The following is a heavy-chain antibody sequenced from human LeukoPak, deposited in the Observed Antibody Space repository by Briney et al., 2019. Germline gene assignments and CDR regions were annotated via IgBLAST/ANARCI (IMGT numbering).Heavy chain of an antibody. J-gene: IGHJ4*02. Sequence: GGPLKLSCAASGFTFSGSAMHWVRQASGKGLEWVGRIRSKANSYATAYAASVKGRFTISRDDSKNTAYLQMNSLKTEDTAVYYCTRRGRDGYNFDYWGQGTLVTVSS. D-gene: IGHD5-24*01. CDR1: GFTFSGSA. CDR3: TRRGRDGYNFDY. V-gene: IGHV3-73*01. CDR2: IRSKANSYAT.